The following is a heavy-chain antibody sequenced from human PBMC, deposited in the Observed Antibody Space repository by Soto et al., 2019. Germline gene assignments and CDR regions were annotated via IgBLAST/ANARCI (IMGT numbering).Heavy chain of an antibody. V-gene: IGHV3-33*01. CDR1: GFTFSSYG. CDR2: LWYDGSNQ. D-gene: IGHD3-10*01. Sequence: VGSLRLSCAASGFTFSSYGMHCVRHSPGKGLEWVAVLWYDGSNQYYADSVKGRFTISRDNSKNTLYLQMNSLRAEDTAVYYCARDKYRTNAGGMDVLGQGTTVSVSS. J-gene: IGHJ6*01. CDR3: ARDKYRTNAGGMDV.